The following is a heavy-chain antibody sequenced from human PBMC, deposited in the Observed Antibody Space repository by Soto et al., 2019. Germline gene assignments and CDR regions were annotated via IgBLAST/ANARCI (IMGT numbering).Heavy chain of an antibody. Sequence: SVKVYCKASGGTFSSYAISWVRQAPGQGLEWMGGIIPIFGTANYAQKFQGRVTITADKSTSTAYMELSSLRSEDTAVYYCARLYDFWSGYYKTYYYYGMDVWGQGTTVTVS. CDR1: GGTFSSYA. CDR3: ARLYDFWSGYYKTYYYYGMDV. D-gene: IGHD3-3*01. J-gene: IGHJ6*02. CDR2: IIPIFGTA. V-gene: IGHV1-69*06.